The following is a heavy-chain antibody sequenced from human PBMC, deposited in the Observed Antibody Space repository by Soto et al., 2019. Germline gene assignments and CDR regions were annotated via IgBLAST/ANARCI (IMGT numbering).Heavy chain of an antibody. CDR1: GFTFTSYY. CDR2: INPSGGTT. V-gene: IGHV1-46*03. J-gene: IGHJ6*03. CDR3: AMRSTEGAYYYMDV. D-gene: IGHD2-2*01. Sequence: GASVKVSCEACGFTFTSYYMHWVRQAPGQGLEWMGIINPSGGTTTYAQNFQDRVTMTRDTSTSTVYMELSSLRSEDTAVYYCAMRSTEGAYYYMDVWGKGTTVTVSS.